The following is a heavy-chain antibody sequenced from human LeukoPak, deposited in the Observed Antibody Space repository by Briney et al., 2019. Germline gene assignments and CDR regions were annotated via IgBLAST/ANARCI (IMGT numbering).Heavy chain of an antibody. CDR2: INPSGGST. CDR3: ARSSGWYYFDY. Sequence: PVASVKVSCKASGYTFSSYDINWVRQAPGQGLEWMGIINPSGGSTSYAQKFQGRVTMTRDTSTSTVYMELSSLRSEDTAVYYCARSSGWYYFDYWGQGTLVTVSS. V-gene: IGHV1-46*01. CDR1: GYTFSSYD. D-gene: IGHD6-19*01. J-gene: IGHJ4*02.